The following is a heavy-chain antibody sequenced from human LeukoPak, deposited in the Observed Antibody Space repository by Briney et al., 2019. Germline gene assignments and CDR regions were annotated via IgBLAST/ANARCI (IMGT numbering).Heavy chain of an antibody. Sequence: PGGSLRLSCAASGFTFSSYSMNWVRQAPGKGLEWVSSISSSSSYIYYADSVKGRFTISRDNAKNSLYLQMNSLRAEDTAVYYCARAEELVVVAAIPNAFDIWGQGTMVTVSS. V-gene: IGHV3-21*01. CDR2: ISSSSSYI. CDR1: GFTFSSYS. D-gene: IGHD2-15*01. CDR3: ARAEELVVVAAIPNAFDI. J-gene: IGHJ3*02.